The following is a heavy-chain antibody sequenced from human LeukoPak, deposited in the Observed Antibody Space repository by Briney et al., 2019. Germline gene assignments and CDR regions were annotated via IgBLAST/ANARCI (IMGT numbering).Heavy chain of an antibody. V-gene: IGHV4-34*01. CDR2: INHSGST. D-gene: IGHD3-10*01. CDR1: GGSFSGYY. CDR3: ARTSLLWFGESTGVVWFDP. J-gene: IGHJ5*02. Sequence: SETLSLTCAGYGGSFSGYYWSWIRQPPGKGLEWIGEINHSGSTNYNPSLKSRVTISVDTSKNQFSLKLSSVTAADTAVYYCARTSLLWFGESTGVVWFDPWGQGTLVTVSS.